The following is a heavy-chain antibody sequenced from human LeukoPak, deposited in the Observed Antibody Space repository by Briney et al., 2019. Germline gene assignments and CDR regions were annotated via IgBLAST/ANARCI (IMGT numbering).Heavy chain of an antibody. CDR3: ARDEQHLVPFDY. Sequence: GGSLRLSCAASGFTFSGYWMTWVRQAPGKGLEWVAKIKQDGSEKYYVDSVKGRFTISRDNAKNTLYLQMNSLRAEDTAVYCCARDEQHLVPFDYWGQGTLVTVSS. CDR2: IKQDGSEK. J-gene: IGHJ4*02. CDR1: GFTFSGYW. D-gene: IGHD6-13*01. V-gene: IGHV3-7*01.